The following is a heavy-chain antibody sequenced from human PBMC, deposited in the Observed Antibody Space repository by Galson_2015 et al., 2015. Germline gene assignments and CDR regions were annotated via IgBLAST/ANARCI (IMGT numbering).Heavy chain of an antibody. D-gene: IGHD1-14*01. CDR1: GFTFSSYG. CDR2: ISSSSSYI. J-gene: IGHJ6*02. Sequence: SLRLSCAASGFTFSSYGMNWVRQAPGKGLEWVSSISSSSSYIYYADSVKGRFTISRDNAKNSLYLQMNSLRAEDTAVYYCARGPDDYYYYGMDVWGQGTTVTVSS. V-gene: IGHV3-21*01. CDR3: ARGPDDYYYYGMDV.